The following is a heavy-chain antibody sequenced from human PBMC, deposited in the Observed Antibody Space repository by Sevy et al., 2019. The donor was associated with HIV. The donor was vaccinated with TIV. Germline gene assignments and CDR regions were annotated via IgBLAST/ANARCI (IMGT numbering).Heavy chain of an antibody. V-gene: IGHV3-53*01. CDR1: GFTVSRNF. CDR2: LYSDGTT. D-gene: IGHD6-6*01. Sequence: GGSLRLSCAASGFTVSRNFMSWIRQAPAKGLEWVSILYSDGTTFNADSVKGRFTISRDNSRNTLYLQMNTLRAEDTAVYYCVGADRPNQGDFWGQGTLVTVSS. J-gene: IGHJ4*02. CDR3: VGADRPNQGDF.